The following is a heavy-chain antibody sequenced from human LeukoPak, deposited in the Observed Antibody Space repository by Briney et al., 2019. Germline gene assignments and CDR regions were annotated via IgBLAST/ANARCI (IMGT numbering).Heavy chain of an antibody. V-gene: IGHV4-30-2*01. J-gene: IGHJ3*02. Sequence: SETLSLTCTVSGGSISSGGYSWSWIRQPPGKGLEWIGYIYHSGSTYYNPSLKSRVTISVDRSKNQFSRKLSSVTAADTAVYYCARRLREFAFDIWGQGTMVTVSS. CDR1: GGSISSGGYS. CDR3: ARRLREFAFDI. CDR2: IYHSGST. D-gene: IGHD4-17*01.